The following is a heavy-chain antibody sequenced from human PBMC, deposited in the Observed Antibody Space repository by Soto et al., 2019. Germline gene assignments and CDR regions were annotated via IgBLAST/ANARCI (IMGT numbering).Heavy chain of an antibody. CDR2: IIPILGIA. V-gene: IGHV1-69*04. CDR3: AREGYCSGGSCYARWFDP. Sequence: SVKVSCKASGGTFSSYTISWVRQAPGQGLEWMGRIIPILGIANYAQKFQGRVTITADKSTSTAYMELSSLRSEDTAVYYCAREGYCSGGSCYARWFDPWGQGTLVTVSS. CDR1: GGTFSSYT. D-gene: IGHD2-15*01. J-gene: IGHJ5*02.